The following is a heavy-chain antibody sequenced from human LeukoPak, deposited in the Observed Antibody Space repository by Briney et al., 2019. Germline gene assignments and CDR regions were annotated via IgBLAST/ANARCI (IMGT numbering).Heavy chain of an antibody. D-gene: IGHD3-22*01. CDR3: AIDYYDSSGYDY. CDR2: IYHSGST. CDR1: GGSISSSNW. V-gene: IGHV4-4*02. J-gene: IGHJ4*02. Sequence: SETLSLTCAVSGGSISSSNWWSWVRQPPGRGLEWIGEIYHSGSTNYNPSLKSRVTISVDKSKNQFSLKLSSVTAADTAVYYCAIDYYDSSGYDYWGQGTLVTVSS.